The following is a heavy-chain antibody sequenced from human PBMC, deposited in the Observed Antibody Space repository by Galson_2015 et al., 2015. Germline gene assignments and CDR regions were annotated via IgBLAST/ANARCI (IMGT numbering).Heavy chain of an antibody. V-gene: IGHV3-30-3*01. CDR1: GFTFSSYA. D-gene: IGHD1-26*01. Sequence: SLRLSCAASGFTFSSYAMHWVRQAPGKGLEWVAVISYDGSNKYYADSVKGRFTISRDNSKNTLYLQMNSLRAEDTAVYYCARGGSWELLTEYWGQGTLVTVSS. CDR2: ISYDGSNK. J-gene: IGHJ4*02. CDR3: ARGGSWELLTEY.